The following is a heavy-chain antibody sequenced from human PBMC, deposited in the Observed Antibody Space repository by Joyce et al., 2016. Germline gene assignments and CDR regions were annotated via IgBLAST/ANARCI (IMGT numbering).Heavy chain of an antibody. CDR2: LSSSSSYI. J-gene: IGHJ4*02. D-gene: IGHD2-8*01. Sequence: EVQLVESGGGLVKPGGSLRLSCAASGFTFSSYSMSWVRQAPGKVVEGVSSLSSSSSYIKDTDSVEGRFTISRDNAKNSLYLKMNSLRVEDTAVYYCARSSYTNGIFDYWGQGTLVTVSS. V-gene: IGHV3-21*01. CDR1: GFTFSSYS. CDR3: ARSSYTNGIFDY.